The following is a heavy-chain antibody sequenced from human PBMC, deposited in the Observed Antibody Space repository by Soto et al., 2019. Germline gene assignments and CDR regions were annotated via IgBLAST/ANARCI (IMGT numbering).Heavy chain of an antibody. CDR2: ISGSGDST. CDR3: ALPSGGCGSDTCFAVLFDY. V-gene: IGHV3-23*01. Sequence: GGSLRLSCAASGFTFTNYGMSWVRQAPGKGPEWVATISGSGDSTIYADSVKGRFTISRDNSKNAVYLQMNSLRAEDTAVYYCALPSGGCGSDTCFAVLFDYWGQGTLVTVSS. D-gene: IGHD2-21*02. CDR1: GFTFTNYG. J-gene: IGHJ4*02.